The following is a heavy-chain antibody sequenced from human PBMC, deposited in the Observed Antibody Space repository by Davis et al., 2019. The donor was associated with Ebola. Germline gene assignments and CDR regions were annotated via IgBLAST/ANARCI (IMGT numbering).Heavy chain of an antibody. D-gene: IGHD5-18*01. V-gene: IGHV3-21*01. CDR1: GFTLRSYV. CDR2: ISSSSSYI. Sequence: GGSLRLSCAASGFTLRSYVVSWVRQAPGKGLEWVSSISSSSSYIYYADSVKGRFTISRDNAKNSLYLQMNSLRAEDTAVYYCARVTGYGNTGYYYGMDVWGQGTTVTVSS. J-gene: IGHJ6*02. CDR3: ARVTGYGNTGYYYGMDV.